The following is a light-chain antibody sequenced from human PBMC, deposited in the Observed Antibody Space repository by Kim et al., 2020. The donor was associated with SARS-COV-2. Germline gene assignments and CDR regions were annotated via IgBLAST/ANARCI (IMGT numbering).Light chain of an antibody. CDR1: SSDVGGYNY. J-gene: IGLJ2*01. CDR2: ETT. V-gene: IGLV2-8*01. CDR3: SSYGGNNNLL. Sequence: GRSGTISCTGTSSDVGGYNYVSWYQQHPGKAPKLMIYETTKRPSGVPDRFSGSKSGSTASLTVSGLQAEDEADYYCSSYGGNNNLLFGGGTQLTVL.